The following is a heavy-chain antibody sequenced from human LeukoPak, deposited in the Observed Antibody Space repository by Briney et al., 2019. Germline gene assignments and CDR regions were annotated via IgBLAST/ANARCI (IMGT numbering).Heavy chain of an antibody. V-gene: IGHV3-48*03. CDR3: AELGITMIGGV. CDR2: ISSGGSTI. CDR1: GFTFSSYE. Sequence: GGSLRLSCAASGFTFSSYEMNWVRQAPGKGLEWVSYISSGGSTIYYADSVKGRFTISRDNAKNALYLQMNSLRAEDTAVYYCAELGITMIGGVWGKGTTVTISS. D-gene: IGHD3-10*02. J-gene: IGHJ6*04.